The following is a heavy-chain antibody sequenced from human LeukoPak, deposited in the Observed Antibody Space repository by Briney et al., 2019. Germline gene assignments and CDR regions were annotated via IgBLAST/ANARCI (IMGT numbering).Heavy chain of an antibody. Sequence: SETLSLTCAVYGGSFSGYYWSWIRQPPGKGLEWIGHLSNSGNTNYNPSLRSRVSTSLDTSKSQFSLKLSSVTAADTAVYYCARFTGSYYPYYFDYWGQGTLVTVSS. CDR2: LSNSGNT. J-gene: IGHJ4*02. CDR3: ARFTGSYYPYYFDY. D-gene: IGHD1-26*01. V-gene: IGHV4-59*01. CDR1: GGSFSGYY.